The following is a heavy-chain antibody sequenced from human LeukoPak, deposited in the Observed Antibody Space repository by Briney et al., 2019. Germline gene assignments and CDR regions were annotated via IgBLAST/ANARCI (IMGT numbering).Heavy chain of an antibody. V-gene: IGHV1-24*01. CDR1: GYTLTELS. Sequence: ASVKVSCKVSGYTLTELSMHWVGQAPGKGLEWMGGFDPEDGETIYAQKFQGRVTMTKDTSTDTAYMELSSLRSEDTAVYYCATDSGYSSSWLDYWGQGTLVTVSS. CDR3: ATDSGYSSSWLDY. J-gene: IGHJ4*02. CDR2: FDPEDGET. D-gene: IGHD6-13*01.